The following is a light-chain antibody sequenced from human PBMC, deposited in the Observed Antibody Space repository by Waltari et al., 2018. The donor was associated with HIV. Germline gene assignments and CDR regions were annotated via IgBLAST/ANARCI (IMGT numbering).Light chain of an antibody. Sequence: QSVLTQPPSASGTPGQRVTISCSGSSSNIRSTYVSWYQQLPGTTPNLLIYRNNQRPSGVPDRFSGSKSGTSASLAISGLRSEDEADYYCAAWDDSLSGRVFGGGTKLTVL. V-gene: IGLV1-47*01. CDR3: AAWDDSLSGRV. CDR1: SSNIRSTY. CDR2: RNN. J-gene: IGLJ3*02.